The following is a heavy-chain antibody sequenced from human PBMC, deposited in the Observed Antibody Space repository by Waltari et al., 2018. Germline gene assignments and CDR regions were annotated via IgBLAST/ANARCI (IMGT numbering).Heavy chain of an antibody. CDR1: GYMCTDFY. Sequence: QVQLVQPGAEGKEPGASVKVSCKTSGYMCTDFYIHWVRQAPGQGLEWMGWVNPGSGDTQYAQRLQGRVSMTRDTSTSTAYMELSSLRPDDTAKYYCAREGDGYRYLDYWGQGTLVTVSS. CDR3: AREGDGYRYLDY. V-gene: IGHV1-2*02. D-gene: IGHD5-12*01. J-gene: IGHJ4*02. CDR2: VNPGSGDT.